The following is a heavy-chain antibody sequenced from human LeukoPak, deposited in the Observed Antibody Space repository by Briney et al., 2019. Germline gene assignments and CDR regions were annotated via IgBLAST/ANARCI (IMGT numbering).Heavy chain of an antibody. Sequence: GGSLRLSCAASGFTVSSNYMSWVRQAPGKGLEWVSVIYSGGSTYYADSVKGRFTISRDNSKNTLYLQMNSLGAEDTAVYYCARGSTYYDSSGQVPFDYWGQGTLVTVSS. CDR3: ARGSTYYDSSGQVPFDY. CDR1: GFTVSSNY. J-gene: IGHJ4*02. V-gene: IGHV3-53*01. D-gene: IGHD3-22*01. CDR2: IYSGGST.